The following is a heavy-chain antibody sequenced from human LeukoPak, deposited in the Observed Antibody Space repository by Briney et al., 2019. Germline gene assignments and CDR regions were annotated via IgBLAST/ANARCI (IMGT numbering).Heavy chain of an antibody. Sequence: SETLSLTCTVSGGSISSTRYYWGWIRQPPGKGLEWIGSIYYSGSTYYNPSLESRVTMSVDTSKNQFSLKLSSVTAADTAVYYCARDGVYSGYDYYFDYWGQGTLVTVSS. D-gene: IGHD5-12*01. CDR3: ARDGVYSGYDYYFDY. V-gene: IGHV4-39*07. CDR1: GGSISSTRYY. J-gene: IGHJ4*02. CDR2: IYYSGST.